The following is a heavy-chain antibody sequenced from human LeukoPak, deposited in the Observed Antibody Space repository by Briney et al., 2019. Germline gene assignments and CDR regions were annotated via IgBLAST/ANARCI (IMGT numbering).Heavy chain of an antibody. D-gene: IGHD6-6*01. CDR3: ARDGHMASALYYFDY. J-gene: IGHJ4*02. CDR2: INPSGGST. V-gene: IGHV1-46*01. Sequence: ASVKVSCKASGYTFTSYSMHWVRQAPGQGLEWMGIINPSGGSTTYAQKFQGRVTMTRDTPTSTVYMELSSLRSEDTAVYYCARDGHMASALYYFDYWGQGTLVTVSS. CDR1: GYTFTSYS.